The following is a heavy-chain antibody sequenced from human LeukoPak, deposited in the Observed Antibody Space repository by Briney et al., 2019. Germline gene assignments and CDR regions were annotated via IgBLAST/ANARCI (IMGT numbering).Heavy chain of an antibody. D-gene: IGHD6-19*01. CDR1: GFSFSSYS. Sequence: PGGSLRLSCAAAGFSFSSYSMNWVRQAPGKGLEWVSGITGNGGTTYYADSVKGRFTISRDNSKNTLYLQPNSMRAEDTAIYYCAKDFAVAAYFDYWGQGTLITVSS. CDR3: AKDFAVAAYFDY. V-gene: IGHV3-23*01. J-gene: IGHJ4*02. CDR2: ITGNGGTT.